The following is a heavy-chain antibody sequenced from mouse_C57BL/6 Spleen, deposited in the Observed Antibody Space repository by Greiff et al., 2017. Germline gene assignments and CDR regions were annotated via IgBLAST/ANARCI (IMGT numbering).Heavy chain of an antibody. D-gene: IGHD1-2*01. CDR3: AIWDYGYRDYFDY. CDR2: IHPSDSDT. J-gene: IGHJ2*01. V-gene: IGHV1-74*01. Sequence: QVQLQQPGAELVKPGASVKVSCKASGYTFTSYWMHWVKQRPGQGLEWLGRIHPSDSDTNYNQKFKGKATLTVDNSSSTAYMPLSSLTAEDSAVYYCAIWDYGYRDYFDYWGQGTTLTVSS. CDR1: GYTFTSYW.